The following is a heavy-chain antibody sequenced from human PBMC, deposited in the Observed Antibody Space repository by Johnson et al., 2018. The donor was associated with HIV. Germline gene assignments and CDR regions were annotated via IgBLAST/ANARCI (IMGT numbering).Heavy chain of an antibody. CDR3: ARASDAFDI. CDR1: GFTFSNYV. J-gene: IGHJ3*02. CDR2: ISYDGTNI. V-gene: IGHV3-30-3*01. Sequence: QVQLVESGGGVVQPGRSLKLSCVASGFTFSNYVIHWVRQAPGKGLEWVAMISYDGTNIYYRDSVKGRFTISRDNSKNTLYLHMDSLRAEDTAVYYCARASDAFDIWGQGTMVTVSS.